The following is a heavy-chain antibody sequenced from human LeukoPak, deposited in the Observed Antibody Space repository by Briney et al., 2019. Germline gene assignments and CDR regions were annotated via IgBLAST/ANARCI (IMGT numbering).Heavy chain of an antibody. V-gene: IGHV3-53*04. D-gene: IGHD6-6*01. CDR1: GFSVSNTY. J-gene: IGHJ6*02. Sequence: GGSLRLSCAASGFSVSNTYMSWVRQAPGKGLEWVSVIYSGDSGVSTYYADSVKGRFTISRHNSKNTLYLQMSSLRAEDTAVYFCAKSAARLRYYYAMDVWGQGTTVTVCS. CDR3: AKSAARLRYYYAMDV. CDR2: IYSGDSGVST.